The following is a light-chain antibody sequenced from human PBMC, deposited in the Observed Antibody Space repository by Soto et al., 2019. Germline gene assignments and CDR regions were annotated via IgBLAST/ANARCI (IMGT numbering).Light chain of an antibody. CDR1: SSNIGNYY. J-gene: IGLJ1*01. V-gene: IGLV1-51*01. CDR2: ASD. Sequence: QSVLTQPPSVSAAPGQKVTISCSGGSSNIGNYYVSWYQQLPGVAPKLLIFASDKRPSGIPDRFSGSQSGASGTLNITGLQTGDEADYYCGSWDGGLNTYVFGTGTKLTVL. CDR3: GSWDGGLNTYV.